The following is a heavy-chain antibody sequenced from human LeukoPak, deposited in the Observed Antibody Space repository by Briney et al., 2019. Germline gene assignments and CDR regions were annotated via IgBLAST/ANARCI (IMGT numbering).Heavy chain of an antibody. CDR3: ARGSSSSTRAPFDY. CDR2: IYYSGNT. V-gene: IGHV4-39*07. D-gene: IGHD6-6*01. CDR1: GGSISSSAYY. J-gene: IGHJ4*02. Sequence: KPSETLSLTCSVSGGSISSSAYYWGWIRQPPGQGLEWIGSIYYSGNTYYNPSLKSPVTISIDTSKNQFSLKLSSVTAADTAVYYCARGSSSSTRAPFDYWGQGTLVTVSS.